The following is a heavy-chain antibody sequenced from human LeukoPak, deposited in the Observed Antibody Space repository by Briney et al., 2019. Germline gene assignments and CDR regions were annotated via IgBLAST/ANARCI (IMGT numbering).Heavy chain of an antibody. CDR1: GGSISSYY. Sequence: SETLSLTCTVSGGSISSYYWSWIRQPAGKGLEWIGEINHSGSTNYNPSLKSRVTISVDTSKNQFSLKLSSVTAADTAVYYCARGGDYYDSSGYYYSYWGQGTLVTVSS. CDR3: ARGGDYYDSSGYYYSY. J-gene: IGHJ4*02. V-gene: IGHV4-34*01. D-gene: IGHD3-22*01. CDR2: INHSGST.